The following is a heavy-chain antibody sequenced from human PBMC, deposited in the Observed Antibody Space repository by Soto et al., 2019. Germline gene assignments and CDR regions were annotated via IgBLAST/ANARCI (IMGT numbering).Heavy chain of an antibody. CDR1: GFTFGDYA. CDR2: IRSKAYGGTT. CDR3: TRDFPSPSNYVPNWFDP. J-gene: IGHJ5*02. D-gene: IGHD4-4*01. V-gene: IGHV3-49*03. Sequence: HPGGSLRLSCTASGFTFGDYAMSWFRQAPGKGLEWVGFIRSKAYGGTTEYAASVKGRFTISRDDSKSIAYLQMNSLKTEDTAVYYCTRDFPSPSNYVPNWFDPWGQGTLVTVSS.